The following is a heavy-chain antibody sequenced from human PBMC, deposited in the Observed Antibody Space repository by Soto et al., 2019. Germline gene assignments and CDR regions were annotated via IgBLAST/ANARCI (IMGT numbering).Heavy chain of an antibody. CDR1: GFTFDDYA. CDR3: AKDILAGYDAFDI. V-gene: IGHV3-9*01. J-gene: IGHJ3*02. D-gene: IGHD6-19*01. Sequence: GGSLRLSCAASGFTFDDYAMHWVRQAPGKGLEWVSGITWNSGGIGYADSVKGRFTISRDNAKNSLYLQMNSLRVEDTALYYCAKDILAGYDAFDIWGQGTMVTVSS. CDR2: ITWNSGGI.